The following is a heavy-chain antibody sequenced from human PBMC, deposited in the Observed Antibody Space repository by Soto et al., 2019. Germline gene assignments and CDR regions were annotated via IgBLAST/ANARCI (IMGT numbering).Heavy chain of an antibody. V-gene: IGHV3-72*01. J-gene: IGHJ4*02. CDR2: SRNKANSYTT. Sequence: EVQLVESGGGLVQPGGSLRLSCAASGFTFSDHYIDWVRQAAGKGLEWVGRSRNKANSYTTEYAASVKGRFTISRDDSKNSLYLQMNSLKTEDTAVSYCARWTTAYYLDYWGQGTLVTVSS. CDR3: ARWTTAYYLDY. CDR1: GFTFSDHY.